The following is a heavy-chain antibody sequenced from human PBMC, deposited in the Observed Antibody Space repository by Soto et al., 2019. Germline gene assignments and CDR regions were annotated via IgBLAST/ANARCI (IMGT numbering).Heavy chain of an antibody. V-gene: IGHV3-30*18. Sequence: QVQLVESGGGVVQPGRSLRLSCAASGFTFSSYGMHWVRQAPGKGLEWVAVISYDGSNKYYADSVKGRFTISRDNSKNPLYLQMNSLRAEDTDVYYCAKDDAYGDYVYFQHWGQGTLVTVSS. D-gene: IGHD4-17*01. CDR2: ISYDGSNK. CDR1: GFTFSSYG. J-gene: IGHJ1*01. CDR3: AKDDAYGDYVYFQH.